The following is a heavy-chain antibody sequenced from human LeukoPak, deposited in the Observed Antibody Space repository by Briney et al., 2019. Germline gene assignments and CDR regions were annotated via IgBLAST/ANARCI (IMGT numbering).Heavy chain of an antibody. CDR3: ARLLYGSGSYFSFDY. V-gene: IGHV4-59*08. D-gene: IGHD3-10*01. Sequence: PSETLSLTCTVSGGSISSYYWSWIRQPPGKGLEWIGYIYYSGSTNYNPSLKSRVTISVDTSKNQFSLKLSSVTAADTAVYYCARLLYGSGSYFSFDYWGQGTLVTASS. CDR2: IYYSGST. CDR1: GGSISSYY. J-gene: IGHJ4*02.